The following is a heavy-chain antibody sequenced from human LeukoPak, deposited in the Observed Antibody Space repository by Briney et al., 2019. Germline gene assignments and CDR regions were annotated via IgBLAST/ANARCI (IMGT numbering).Heavy chain of an antibody. V-gene: IGHV4-34*01. CDR2: INHSGST. CDR1: GGSFSGYY. D-gene: IGHD1-26*01. Sequence: PSETLSLTCAVYGGSFSGYYWSWIRQPPGKGLEWIGEINHSGSTNYNPSLKSRVTISVDTSKNQLSLKLSSVTAADTAVYYCARALLVGATKYYFDYWGQGTLVTVSS. J-gene: IGHJ4*02. CDR3: ARALLVGATKYYFDY.